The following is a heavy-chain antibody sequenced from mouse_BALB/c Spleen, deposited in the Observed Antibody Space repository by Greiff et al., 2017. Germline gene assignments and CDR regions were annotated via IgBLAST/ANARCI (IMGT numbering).Heavy chain of an antibody. D-gene: IGHD2-2*01. CDR1: GYTFTSYW. CDR3: ATHDGYDEGDY. CDR2: IYPGDGDT. J-gene: IGHJ2*01. V-gene: IGHV1-87*01. Sequence: QVQLQQSGAELARPGASVKLSCKASGYTFTSYWMQWVKQRPGQGLEWIGAIYPGDGDTRYTQKFKGKATLTADKSSSTAYMQLSSLASEDSAVYYCATHDGYDEGDYWGQGTTLTVSS.